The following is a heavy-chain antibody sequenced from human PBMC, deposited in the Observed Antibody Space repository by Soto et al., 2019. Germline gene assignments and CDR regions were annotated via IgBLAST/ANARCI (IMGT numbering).Heavy chain of an antibody. CDR2: IRSKTNSYAT. Sequence: VSLRLSCAASGFTFSSYGMHWVRQASGKGLEWVGHIRSKTNSYATAYAESVKGRFTISRDDSMNTAYLQMNSLKTEDTAVYFCTRQTDAVQWLVVPTDYNFDYWGQGTLVTVSS. CDR3: TRQTDAVQWLVVPTDYNFDY. CDR1: GFTFSSYG. D-gene: IGHD6-19*01. V-gene: IGHV3-73*01. J-gene: IGHJ4*02.